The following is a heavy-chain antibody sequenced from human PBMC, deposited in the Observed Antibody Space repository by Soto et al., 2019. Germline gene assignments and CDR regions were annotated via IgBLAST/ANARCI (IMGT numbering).Heavy chain of an antibody. Sequence: QVQLQESGPGLVKPSETLSLTCTVSGGSISSYYWSWIRQPPGKGLEWIGYIYYSGSTNYNPSLKSRVTISVDTSKNRFSLKLSSVTAADTAVYYCARRYGANFDYWGQGTLVTVST. J-gene: IGHJ4*02. CDR1: GGSISSYY. CDR3: ARRYGANFDY. D-gene: IGHD4-17*01. V-gene: IGHV4-59*08. CDR2: IYYSGST.